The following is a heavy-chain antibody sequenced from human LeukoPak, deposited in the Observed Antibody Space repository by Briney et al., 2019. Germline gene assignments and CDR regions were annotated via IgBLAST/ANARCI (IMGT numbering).Heavy chain of an antibody. CDR2: ISYGGSNK. D-gene: IGHD2-8*01. J-gene: IGHJ4*02. Sequence: GGSLRLSCAASGFTFSSYAMHWVRQAPGKGLEWVAVISYGGSNKYYADSVKGRFTISRDNSKNTLYLQMNSLRAEDTAVYYCARDFYCTNGVCYTGPFRYWGQGTLVTVSS. CDR1: GFTFSSYA. CDR3: ARDFYCTNGVCYTGPFRY. V-gene: IGHV3-30*01.